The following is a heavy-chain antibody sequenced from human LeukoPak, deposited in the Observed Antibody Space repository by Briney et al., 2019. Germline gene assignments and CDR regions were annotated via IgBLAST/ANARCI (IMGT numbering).Heavy chain of an antibody. Sequence: GESLKISCQGSGYFFTTYWIGWVRQMPGKGLEWMGIIYPGDSDTRFSPSFQGQVTMSADKSINTAYLQWSSLKASDTAMYYCARQRGSGDYYVGDDAFDIWGQGTMVTVSS. D-gene: IGHD3-3*01. CDR3: ARQRGSGDYYVGDDAFDI. CDR1: GYFFTTYW. CDR2: IYPGDSDT. V-gene: IGHV5-51*01. J-gene: IGHJ3*02.